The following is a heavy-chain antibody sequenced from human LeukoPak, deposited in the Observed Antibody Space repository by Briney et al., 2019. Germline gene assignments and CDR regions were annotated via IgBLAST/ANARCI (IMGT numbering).Heavy chain of an antibody. D-gene: IGHD3-10*01. CDR2: INPNSGGT. J-gene: IGHJ4*02. CDR3: ARGAVRYYYGSGSYFFDY. V-gene: IGHV1-2*02. CDR1: GYTFTGYY. Sequence: ASVKVSCKASGYTFTGYYMHWVRQAPGQGLKWMGWINPNSGGTNYAQKFQGRVTMTRDTSISTAYMELSRLRSDDTAVYYCARGAVRYYYGSGSYFFDYWGQGTLVTVSS.